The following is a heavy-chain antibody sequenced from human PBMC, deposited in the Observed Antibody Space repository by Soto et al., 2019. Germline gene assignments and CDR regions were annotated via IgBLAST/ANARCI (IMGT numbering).Heavy chain of an antibody. CDR2: IIPLLDIA. D-gene: IGHD5-12*01. V-gene: IGHV1-69*08. J-gene: IGHJ4*02. CDR1: GGTFSNDI. CDR3: ARDSPIGSTFSGYDAIDY. Sequence: QVQLVQSGAEVKKPGSSVKVSGKASGGTFSNDIITWVRQAPGQGLEWMGRIIPLLDIANYAQKFQGRVTITADKSTSTAYMELKSLRSEDTAVYYCARDSPIGSTFSGYDAIDYWGQGTLVTVSS.